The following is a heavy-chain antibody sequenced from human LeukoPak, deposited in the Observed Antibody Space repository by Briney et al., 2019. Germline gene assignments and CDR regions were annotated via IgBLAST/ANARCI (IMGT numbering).Heavy chain of an antibody. D-gene: IGHD4-17*01. V-gene: IGHV3-33*01. CDR1: GFTFSSYG. CDR3: ARDHYGDYVPNWYFDL. J-gene: IGHJ2*01. Sequence: PGGSLRLSCAASGFTFSSYGMHWVRQAPGKGLEWVAVIWYDGSNKYYADSVKGRFTISRDNSENTLYLQMNSLRAEDTAVYYCARDHYGDYVPNWYFDLWGRGTLVTVSS. CDR2: IWYDGSNK.